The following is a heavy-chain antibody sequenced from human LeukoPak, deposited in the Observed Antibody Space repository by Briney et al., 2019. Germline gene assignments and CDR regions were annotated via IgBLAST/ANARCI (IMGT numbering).Heavy chain of an antibody. CDR3: ATGINMVRGANYYYYSMDV. Sequence: GASVKASCKASGYTFTSYGISWVRQAPGQGLEGMGWISAYNGNTNYTQKLQGRVTMTTDTSTSTAYMELRSLRSDDTAVHYCATGINMVRGANYYYYSMDVWGKGTTVTVSS. CDR2: ISAYNGNT. CDR1: GYTFTSYG. D-gene: IGHD3-10*01. V-gene: IGHV1-18*01. J-gene: IGHJ6*03.